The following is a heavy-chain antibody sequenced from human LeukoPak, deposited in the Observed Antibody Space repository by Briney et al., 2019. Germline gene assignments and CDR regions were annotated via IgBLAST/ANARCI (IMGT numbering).Heavy chain of an antibody. J-gene: IGHJ4*02. D-gene: IGHD3-3*01. CDR2: INHSGST. Sequence: SETLSLTCAVYGGSFSGYYWSWIRQPPGKGLEWIGEINHSGSTNYNPSLKSRVTISVDTSKNQFSLKLSSVTAADTAVYYCARGPRVLPVGVLRFSEWLAFDYWGQGTLVTVSS. V-gene: IGHV4-34*01. CDR1: GGSFSGYY. CDR3: ARGPRVLPVGVLRFSEWLAFDY.